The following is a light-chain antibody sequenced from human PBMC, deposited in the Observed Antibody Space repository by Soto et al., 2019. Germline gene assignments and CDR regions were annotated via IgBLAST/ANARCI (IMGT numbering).Light chain of an antibody. CDR1: QSVSSN. CDR3: QQYNNWPIT. V-gene: IGKV3-15*01. CDR2: GAS. Sequence: ERVMTQSPATLSVSPGARATLSCRASQSVSSNLAWYQQKPGQAPRLLIYGASTRATGIPVRFSGSGSGTEFTLTISSLQSEDFAVYFCQQYNNWPITFGQGTRLEIK. J-gene: IGKJ5*01.